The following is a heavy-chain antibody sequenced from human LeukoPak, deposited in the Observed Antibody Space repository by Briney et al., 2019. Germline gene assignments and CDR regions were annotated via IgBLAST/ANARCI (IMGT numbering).Heavy chain of an antibody. CDR2: INPNSGGT. J-gene: IGHJ5*02. CDR3: ARADRLHGGPYLIGP. V-gene: IGHV1-2*02. D-gene: IGHD2-21*01. CDR1: GYSFTDYY. Sequence: GASVKVSCKTSGYSFTDYYMHWVSQAPGQGLEWMGWINPNSGGTSAAQKFQGRVTMTRDTSITTVYMEVSWLTSDDTAIYYCARADRLHGGPYLIGPWGQGTLVTVSS.